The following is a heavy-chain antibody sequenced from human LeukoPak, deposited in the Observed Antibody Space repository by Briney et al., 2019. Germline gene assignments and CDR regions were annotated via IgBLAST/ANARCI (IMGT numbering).Heavy chain of an antibody. CDR1: GYTFTSYY. CDR3: ARPSRRPSLVPDSGGYYYYGMDV. D-gene: IGHD3-10*01. Sequence: ASVKVSCKASGYTFTSYYMHWVRQAPGQGLEWMGLINPNSGGTNYAQKFQGRVTMTRDTSISTAYMELSRLTYDATAVYYCARPSRRPSLVPDSGGYYYYGMDVWGQGTTVTVSS. J-gene: IGHJ6*02. CDR2: INPNSGGT. V-gene: IGHV1-2*02.